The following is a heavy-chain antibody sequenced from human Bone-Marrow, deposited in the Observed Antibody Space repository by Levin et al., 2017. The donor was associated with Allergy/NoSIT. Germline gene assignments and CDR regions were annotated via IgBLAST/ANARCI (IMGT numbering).Heavy chain of an antibody. CDR3: AREAIGDDWYFDL. V-gene: IGHV3-7*04. CDR2: LKPDGSEE. Sequence: GGSLRLSCAASGFTFGTYYMSWVRQAPGKALEWVANLKPDGSEEYYVDSVKGRFTISRDNAKNSLYLHMNSLSAEDTAVYYCAREAIGDDWYFDLWGRGTLVTVSS. CDR1: GFTFGTYY. D-gene: IGHD3-16*01. J-gene: IGHJ2*01.